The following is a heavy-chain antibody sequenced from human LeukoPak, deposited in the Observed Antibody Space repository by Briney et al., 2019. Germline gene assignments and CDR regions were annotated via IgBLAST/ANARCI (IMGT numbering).Heavy chain of an antibody. J-gene: IGHJ3*02. Sequence: SETLSLTCTVSGASISSYYWSWIRQPPGKGLEWIGYIYYSGSTNYNPSLKSRVTISVDTSKTQFSLKLSSVTAADTAVYYCARDPFGSNAFDIWGQGTVVAVSS. CDR3: ARDPFGSNAFDI. CDR1: GASISSYY. D-gene: IGHD3-10*01. CDR2: IYYSGST. V-gene: IGHV4-59*01.